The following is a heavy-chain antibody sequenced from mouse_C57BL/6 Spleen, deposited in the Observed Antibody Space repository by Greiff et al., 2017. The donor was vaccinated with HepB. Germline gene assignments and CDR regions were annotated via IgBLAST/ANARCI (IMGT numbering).Heavy chain of an antibody. J-gene: IGHJ1*03. V-gene: IGHV1-39*01. CDR1: GYSFTDYN. CDR2: INPNYGTT. D-gene: IGHD6-1*01. CDR3: ARGGLSLYWYFDV. Sequence: EVQLQQSGAELVRPGASVKISCKASGYSFTDYNMNWVKQSNGKSLEWIGVINPNYGTTSYNQKFKGKATLTVDQSSSTAYMQLNSLTSEDSAVYCCARGGLSLYWYFDVWGTGTTVTVSS.